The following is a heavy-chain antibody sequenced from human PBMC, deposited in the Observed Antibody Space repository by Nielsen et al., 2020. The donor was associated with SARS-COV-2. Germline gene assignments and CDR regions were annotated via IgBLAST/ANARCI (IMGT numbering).Heavy chain of an antibody. Sequence: SETLSLTCTVSGGSISGYYWSWIRQPPGKGLEWIGYIHNIGSTNYNPSLKSRVTISADTSKNQFSMKLSSVTAADTAVYYCATVGSGWYKYFDYWGQGTLVTVSS. V-gene: IGHV4-59*12. CDR1: GGSISGYY. CDR2: IHNIGST. CDR3: ATVGSGWYKYFDY. D-gene: IGHD6-19*01. J-gene: IGHJ4*02.